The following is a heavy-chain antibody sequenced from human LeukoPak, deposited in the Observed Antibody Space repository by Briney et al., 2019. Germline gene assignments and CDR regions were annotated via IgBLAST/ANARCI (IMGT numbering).Heavy chain of an antibody. J-gene: IGHJ6*02. Sequence: SETLSLTCTVSGGSISSYYWSWIRQPPGKGLEWIGYIYYSGSTNYNPSLKSRVTISVDTSKNQFSLKLSSVAAADTAVYYCARDRRGYDYYYYYYGMDVWGQGTTVTVSS. CDR3: ARDRRGYDYYYYYYGMDV. CDR1: GGSISSYY. CDR2: IYYSGST. V-gene: IGHV4-59*01. D-gene: IGHD5-12*01.